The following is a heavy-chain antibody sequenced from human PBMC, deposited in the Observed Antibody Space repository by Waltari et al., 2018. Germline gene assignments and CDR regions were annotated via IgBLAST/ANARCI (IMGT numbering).Heavy chain of an antibody. J-gene: IGHJ3*02. D-gene: IGHD3-9*01. CDR2: ISSSSSYK. Sequence: EVQLVESGGGLVKPGGSLRLSCAASGFTFSSYSMNWVRQAPGKGWEWVSSISSSSSYKYYADSVKGRFTISRDNAKNALYLQMNSLRAEDTAVYYCARDLRLRYFDWLGAFDIWGQGTMVTVSS. CDR1: GFTFSSYS. V-gene: IGHV3-21*01. CDR3: ARDLRLRYFDWLGAFDI.